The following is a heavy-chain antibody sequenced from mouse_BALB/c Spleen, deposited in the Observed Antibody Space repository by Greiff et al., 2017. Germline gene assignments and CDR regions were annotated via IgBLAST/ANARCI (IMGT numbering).Heavy chain of an antibody. D-gene: IGHD1-1*01. CDR1: GFNIKDTY. Sequence: EVQLQQSGAELVKPGASVKLSCTASGFNIKDTYMHWVKQRPEQGLEWIGRIDPANGNTKYDPKFQGKATITADTSSNTAYLQLSSLTSEDTAVYYCARLFITTVVEDYWGQGTTLTVSS. CDR2: IDPANGNT. CDR3: ARLFITTVVEDY. J-gene: IGHJ2*01. V-gene: IGHV14-3*02.